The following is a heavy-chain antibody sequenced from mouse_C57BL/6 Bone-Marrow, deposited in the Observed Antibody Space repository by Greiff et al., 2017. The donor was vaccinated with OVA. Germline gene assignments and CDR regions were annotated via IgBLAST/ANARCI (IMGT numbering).Heavy chain of an antibody. CDR3: ARLYGNYADWYFDG. Sequence: EVKLMESGGGLVQPGGSLKLSCAASGFTFSDYGMAWVRQAPRKGPEWVAFISNLAYSIYYADTVTGRFTISRENAKNTLYLEMSSLRSEDTAMYYCARLYGNYADWYFDGWGTGTTVTVSS. CDR2: ISNLAYSI. J-gene: IGHJ1*03. D-gene: IGHD2-1*01. V-gene: IGHV5-15*01. CDR1: GFTFSDYG.